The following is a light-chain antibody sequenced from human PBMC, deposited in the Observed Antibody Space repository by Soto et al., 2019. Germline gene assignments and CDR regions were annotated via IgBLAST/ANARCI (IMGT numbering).Light chain of an antibody. V-gene: IGKV1-5*03. CDR2: KAS. CDR1: QSVSGW. Sequence: DIQMTQSPSTLSASVGDTVTVTCGASQSVSGWLAWYQQKPGKAPKLLIYKASTLKSGVPSRFSGSGSGTEFTLTISSLQPDDFATYYCQHYNSYSEAFGQGTKVDI. J-gene: IGKJ1*01. CDR3: QHYNSYSEA.